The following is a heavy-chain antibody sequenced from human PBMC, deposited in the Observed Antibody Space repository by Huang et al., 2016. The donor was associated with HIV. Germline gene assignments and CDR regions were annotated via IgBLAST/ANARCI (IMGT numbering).Heavy chain of an antibody. CDR2: STGRGSSS. V-gene: IGHV3-23*01. D-gene: IGHD6-13*01. J-gene: IGHJ4*02. CDR1: GFTFSSYA. CDR3: AKADSGAAAGSLVDY. Sequence: EVQLLESGGGLVQPGGSLRLSCAASGFTFSSYAMSWVRQAPGKGLEWVSSSTGRGSSSYYADSVKGRFTISRDNSKNTLYLQMNSLRAEDTAIYYCAKADSGAAAGSLVDYWGQGTLVTVSS.